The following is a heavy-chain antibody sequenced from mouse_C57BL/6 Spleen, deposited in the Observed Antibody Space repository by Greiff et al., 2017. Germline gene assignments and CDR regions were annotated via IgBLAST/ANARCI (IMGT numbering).Heavy chain of an antibody. D-gene: IGHD1-1*01. V-gene: IGHV1-80*01. CDR2: IYPGDGDT. J-gene: IGHJ4*01. CDR1: GYAFSSYW. Sequence: QVQLQQSGAELVKPGASVKISCKASGYAFSSYWMNWVKQRPGKGLEWIGQIYPGDGDTNYNGKFKGKATLTADKSSSTAYMQLSSLTSEDSAVYFCARGITTVVATSGAMDYWGQGTSVTVSS. CDR3: ARGITTVVATSGAMDY.